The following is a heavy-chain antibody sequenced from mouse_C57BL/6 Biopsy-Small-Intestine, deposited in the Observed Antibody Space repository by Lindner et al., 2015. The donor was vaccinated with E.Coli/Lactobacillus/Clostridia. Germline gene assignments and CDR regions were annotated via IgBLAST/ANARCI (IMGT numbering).Heavy chain of an antibody. CDR1: GFNIKDDY. Sequence: VQLQESGAELVRPGASVKLSCTASGFNIKDDYIHWVKQRPEQGLEWIGRIDPANGNTKYAPKFQDKATITADTSSNTAYLQLSSLTSEGTAVHYCARNFDYWGQGTTLTVSS. CDR3: ARNFDY. J-gene: IGHJ2*01. V-gene: IGHV14-3*01. CDR2: IDPANGNT.